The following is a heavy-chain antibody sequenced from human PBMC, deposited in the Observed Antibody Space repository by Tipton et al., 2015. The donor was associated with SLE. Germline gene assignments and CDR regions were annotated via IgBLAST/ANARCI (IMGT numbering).Heavy chain of an antibody. Sequence: TLSLTCTVSGGSISSSSYYWGWIRQPPGKGLEWIGSIYYSGSTYYNPSLKSRVTISVDTSKNQFSLNLSSVTAADTAVYYCAPSIAARPRDWYFDLWGRGTLVTVSS. D-gene: IGHD6-6*01. CDR2: IYYSGST. V-gene: IGHV4-39*01. CDR1: GGSISSSSYY. J-gene: IGHJ2*01. CDR3: APSIAARPRDWYFDL.